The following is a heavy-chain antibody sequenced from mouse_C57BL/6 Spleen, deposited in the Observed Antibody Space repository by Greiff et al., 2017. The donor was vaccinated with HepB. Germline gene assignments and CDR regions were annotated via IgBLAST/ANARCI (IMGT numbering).Heavy chain of an antibody. V-gene: IGHV1-50*01. D-gene: IGHD2-5*01. Sequence: VQLQQPGAELVKPGASVKLSCKASGYTFTSYWMQWVKQRPGQGLEWIGEIDPSDSYTNYNQKFKGKATLTVDTSSSTAYMQLSSLTSEDSAVYYCARKEDSYYSNYSDWGQGTTLTVSS. CDR3: ARKEDSYYSNYSD. J-gene: IGHJ2*01. CDR2: IDPSDSYT. CDR1: GYTFTSYW.